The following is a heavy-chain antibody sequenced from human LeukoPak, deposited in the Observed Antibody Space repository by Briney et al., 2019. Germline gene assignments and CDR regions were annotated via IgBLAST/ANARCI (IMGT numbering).Heavy chain of an antibody. CDR2: INPNSGGT. D-gene: IGHD5-12*01. J-gene: IGHJ4*02. V-gene: IGHV1-2*02. Sequence: ASVKVSCKASGYTFTGYYMHWVRQAPGQGLEWMGWINPNSGGTNYAQKFQGRVTMTRNTSISTAYMELSSLRSEDTAVYYCARGGLRPGEYYFDYWGQGTLVTVSS. CDR1: GYTFTGYY. CDR3: ARGGLRPGEYYFDY.